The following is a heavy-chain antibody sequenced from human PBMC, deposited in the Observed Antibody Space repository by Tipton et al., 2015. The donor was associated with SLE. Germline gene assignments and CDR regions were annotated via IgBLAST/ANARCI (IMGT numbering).Heavy chain of an antibody. CDR1: GGSISSGSYY. Sequence: TLSLTCTVSGGSISSGSYYWSWIRQPAGEGLEWIGRFYYSGSTNYNPSLKSRVTISVDTSKNQFSLKLSSVTAAGTAVYYCASPYYYDSSGYYTFGYWGQGTLVTVSS. V-gene: IGHV4-61*02. J-gene: IGHJ4*02. CDR3: ASPYYYDSSGYYTFGY. CDR2: FYYSGST. D-gene: IGHD3-22*01.